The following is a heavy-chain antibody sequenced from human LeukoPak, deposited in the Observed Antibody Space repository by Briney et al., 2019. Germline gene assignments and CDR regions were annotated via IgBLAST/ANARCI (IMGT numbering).Heavy chain of an antibody. CDR3: AREDIVVVVAAPDYYYYYMDV. Sequence: GGSLRLSCAASGFTFSSYEMNWVRQAPGKGLEWVSYISSSGSTIYYADSVKGRFTISRDNAKNSLYLQMNSLRAEDTAVYYCAREDIVVVVAAPDYYYYYMDVWGKGTTVTIS. V-gene: IGHV3-48*03. CDR1: GFTFSSYE. CDR2: ISSSGSTI. J-gene: IGHJ6*03. D-gene: IGHD2-15*01.